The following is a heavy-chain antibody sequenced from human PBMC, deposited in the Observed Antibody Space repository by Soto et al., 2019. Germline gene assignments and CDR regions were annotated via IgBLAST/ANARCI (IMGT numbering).Heavy chain of an antibody. J-gene: IGHJ4*02. D-gene: IGHD6-13*01. Sequence: GESMQISCQCSVYTFSNFWVGWVRQLPGQGLEWMGIIYPGDHETRYSPSFHGKVTISAEKSINTAYLQWNSLEAADSAFYFCARSPRSSPYGYDGGQGALDTVS. CDR1: VYTFSNFW. CDR3: ARSPRSSPYGYD. V-gene: IGHV5-51*01. CDR2: IYPGDHET.